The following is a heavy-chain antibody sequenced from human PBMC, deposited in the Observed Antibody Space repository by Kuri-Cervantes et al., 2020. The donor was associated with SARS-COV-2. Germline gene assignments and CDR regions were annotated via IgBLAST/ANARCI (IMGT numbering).Heavy chain of an antibody. CDR1: GYSFTSYW. D-gene: IGHD7-27*01. V-gene: IGHV1-18*04. CDR2: ISAYNGNT. Sequence: ASVKVSCKGSGYSFTSYWIGWVRQAPGQGLEWMGWISAYNGNTNYAQKLQGRVTMTTDTSTSTAYMELRSLRSDDTAVYYCARTGDYYYGMDVWGKGTMVTVSS. J-gene: IGHJ6*04. CDR3: ARTGDYYYGMDV.